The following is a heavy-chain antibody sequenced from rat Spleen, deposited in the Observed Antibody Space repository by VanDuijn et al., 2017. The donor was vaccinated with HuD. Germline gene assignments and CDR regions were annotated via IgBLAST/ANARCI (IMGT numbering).Heavy chain of an antibody. CDR2: INTGSGGT. CDR3: ARAGLPGYY. D-gene: IGHD1-4*01. CDR1: GYTFTSYD. J-gene: IGHJ2*01. V-gene: IGHV1-57*01. Sequence: QVQLQQSGAELAKPGSSVKISCKASGYTFTSYDISWIKQTTGQGLEYIGYINTGSGGTYYNEKFKGKATLTVDKSSSTAFMQLSSLTPEDTAVYYCARAGLPGYYWGQGVMVTVSS.